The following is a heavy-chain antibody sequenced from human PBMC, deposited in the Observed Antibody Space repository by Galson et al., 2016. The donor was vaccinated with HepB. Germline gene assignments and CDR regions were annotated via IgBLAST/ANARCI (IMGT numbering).Heavy chain of an antibody. D-gene: IGHD3-3*01. Sequence: SLRLSCAASGFIFSSFAMHWVRQAPGKGLEYVSAISSSGDDTYYSVSVRGRFIISRDNSKNTLYLQMTSLRPGDTAVYYCVSDSRGPIYGVMSDLDFWGQGTLVTVSS. V-gene: IGHV3-64D*06. CDR2: ISSSGDDT. J-gene: IGHJ4*02. CDR1: GFIFSSFA. CDR3: VSDSRGPIYGVMSDLDF.